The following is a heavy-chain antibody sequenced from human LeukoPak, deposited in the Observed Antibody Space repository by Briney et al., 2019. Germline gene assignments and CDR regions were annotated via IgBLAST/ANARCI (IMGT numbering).Heavy chain of an antibody. CDR2: IYPGDSDT. CDR1: GYTFTSYG. D-gene: IGHD6-19*01. J-gene: IGHJ4*02. CDR3: ARREDSSGHFDY. V-gene: IGHV5-51*01. Sequence: KVSCKASGYTFTSYGISWVRQMPGKGLEWMGIIYPGDSDTRYSPSFQGQVTISADKSISTAYLQWSSLKAPDTAMYYCARREDSSGHFDYWGQGTLVTVSS.